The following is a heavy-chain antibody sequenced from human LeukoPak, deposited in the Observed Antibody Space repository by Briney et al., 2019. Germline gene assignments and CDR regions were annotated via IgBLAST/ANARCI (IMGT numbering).Heavy chain of an antibody. V-gene: IGHV4-39*07. D-gene: IGHD3-3*01. CDR3: ASRLGGRSGYYFVP. J-gene: IGHJ3*01. CDR1: GGSISSSSYY. CDR2: IYYSGST. Sequence: PSETLSLTCTVSGGSISSSSYYWGWIRQPPGKGLEWIGSIYYSGSTNYNPSLKSRVTISVDTSKNQFSLKLSSVTAADTAVYYCASRLGGRSGYYFVPWGQGTMVTVSS.